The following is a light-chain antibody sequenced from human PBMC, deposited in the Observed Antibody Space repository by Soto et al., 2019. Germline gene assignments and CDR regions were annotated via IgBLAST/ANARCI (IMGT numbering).Light chain of an antibody. J-gene: IGKJ1*01. CDR2: DAS. CDR1: QSVSSSF. CDR3: KYQSNWSAAGT. V-gene: IGKV3D-20*02. Sequence: IVLTQSPGTLSLSPGEGATVSCRASQSVSSSFLSWYQQKPGQAPRLLIYDASDRATGIPARFSGSGCGTDLNLTISSLRQKEYAVAFWKYQSNWSAAGTFGQGTKVDIK.